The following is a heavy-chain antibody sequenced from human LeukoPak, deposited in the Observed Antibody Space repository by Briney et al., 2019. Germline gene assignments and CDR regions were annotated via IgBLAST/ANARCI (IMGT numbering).Heavy chain of an antibody. Sequence: SETLSLTCTVSGDSITSSSYYWGWIRQPPGKGLEWIGTIYYSGSTYYNPSLKSRVTISVDTSKNQFSLKLSSVTAADTAVYYCARIPPLYRMYYFDYWGQGTLVTVSS. D-gene: IGHD1-26*01. CDR1: GDSITSSSYY. V-gene: IGHV4-39*07. CDR2: IYYSGST. CDR3: ARIPPLYRMYYFDY. J-gene: IGHJ4*02.